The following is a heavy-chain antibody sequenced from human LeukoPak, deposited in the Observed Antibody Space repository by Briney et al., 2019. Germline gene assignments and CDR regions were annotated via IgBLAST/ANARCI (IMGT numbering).Heavy chain of an antibody. CDR1: GVSISSGGYY. V-gene: IGHV4-31*03. Sequence: SQTLSLTCTVSGVSISSGGYYWSWIRQHPGKGLEWIGYIYYSGSTYYNPSLKSRVTISVDTSKNQFSLKLSSVTAADTAVYYCAREGGYSGYLDYWGQGTLVTVSS. CDR2: IYYSGST. J-gene: IGHJ4*02. CDR3: AREGGYSGYLDY. D-gene: IGHD5-12*01.